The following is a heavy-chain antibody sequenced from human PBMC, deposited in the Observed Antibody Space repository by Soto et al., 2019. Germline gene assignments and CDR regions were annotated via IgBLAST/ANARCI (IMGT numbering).Heavy chain of an antibody. V-gene: IGHV2-5*02. CDR3: AHSLKAYYGAYAPFDY. J-gene: IGHJ4*02. CDR2: IYWDDDK. Sequence: QITLKESGPTLVKPTQTLTLTCTFSGFSLSTSGVGVGWIRQPPGKALEWLALIYWDDDKRYSPSLKSRLTITKDTAKDQVVLTMTNMDPVDTATYYCAHSLKAYYGAYAPFDYWGQGTLVTVSS. D-gene: IGHD4-17*01. CDR1: GFSLSTSGVG.